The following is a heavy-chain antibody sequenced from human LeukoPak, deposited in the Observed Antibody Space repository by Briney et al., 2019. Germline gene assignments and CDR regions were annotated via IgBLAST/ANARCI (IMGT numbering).Heavy chain of an antibody. D-gene: IGHD2-2*02. J-gene: IGHJ4*02. V-gene: IGHV1-2*06. Sequence: ASVKVSCKASGYTFTGYYMHWVRQAPGQGLEWMGRINPNSGGTNYAQKFQGRVTMTRDTAISTAYMELSRLRSDDTAVYYCARDTGGYCSSTSCYIRYPTAVMVMDYWGQGTLVTVSS. CDR1: GYTFTGYY. CDR2: INPNSGGT. CDR3: ARDTGGYCSSTSCYIRYPTAVMVMDY.